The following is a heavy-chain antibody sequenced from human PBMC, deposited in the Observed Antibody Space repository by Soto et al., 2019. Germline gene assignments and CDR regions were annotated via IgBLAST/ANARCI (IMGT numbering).Heavy chain of an antibody. D-gene: IGHD1-1*01. J-gene: IGHJ6*02. CDR2: IIPIFGTA. Sequence: QVQLVQSGAEVKKPGSSVKVSCKASGGTFSSYAISWVRQAPGQGLEWMGGIIPIFGTANYAQKFQGRVTITADESTSKAVMELSSMRSEDTAVYYCASDAGLERLKAYPYYYYGMDVWGQGTTVTVSS. V-gene: IGHV1-69*12. CDR1: GGTFSSYA. CDR3: ASDAGLERLKAYPYYYYGMDV.